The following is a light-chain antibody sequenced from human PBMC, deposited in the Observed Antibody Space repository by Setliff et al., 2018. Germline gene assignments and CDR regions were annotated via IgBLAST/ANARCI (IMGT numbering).Light chain of an antibody. V-gene: IGLV1-47*01. CDR1: SSNVGDNY. CDR3: AAWDGSLSGRV. Sequence: QSVLTQPPSASGTPGQRVTISCSGSSSNVGDNYVYWYQQVPGTAPKLLIYRNDQRPSGVPDRFSGSKSGTSASLAISGLRSEDEADYYCAAWDGSLSGRVFGTGTKAPS. J-gene: IGLJ1*01. CDR2: RND.